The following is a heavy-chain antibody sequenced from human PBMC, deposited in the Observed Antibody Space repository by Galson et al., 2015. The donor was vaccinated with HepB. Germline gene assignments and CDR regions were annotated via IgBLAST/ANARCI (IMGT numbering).Heavy chain of an antibody. D-gene: IGHD2-15*01. J-gene: IGHJ6*04. Sequence: SVKVSCKASGYTFTSYAMHWVRQAPGQRLEWMGWINAGNGNTKYSQKFQGRVTITRDTSASTAYMELSSLRSEDTAVYYCARDKVVAANLTERSYYYYGMDVWGKGTTVTVSS. CDR1: GYTFTSYA. CDR2: INAGNGNT. V-gene: IGHV1-3*01. CDR3: ARDKVVAANLTERSYYYYGMDV.